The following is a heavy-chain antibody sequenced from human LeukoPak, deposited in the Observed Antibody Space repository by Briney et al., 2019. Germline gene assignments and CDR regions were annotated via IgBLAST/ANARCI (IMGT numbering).Heavy chain of an antibody. J-gene: IGHJ4*02. Sequence: GGSLRLSCAASGFTFSSYSMHWVRQAPGKGLEWVSSISSSSSYIYYADSVKGRFTISRDNAKNSLYLQMNSLRAEDTAVYYCAREMGATFDYWGQGTLVTVSS. CDR1: GFTFSSYS. CDR2: ISSSSSYI. D-gene: IGHD1-26*01. CDR3: AREMGATFDY. V-gene: IGHV3-21*01.